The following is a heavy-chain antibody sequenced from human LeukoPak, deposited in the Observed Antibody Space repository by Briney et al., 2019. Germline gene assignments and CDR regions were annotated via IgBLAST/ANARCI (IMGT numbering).Heavy chain of an antibody. V-gene: IGHV1-69*06. J-gene: IGHJ3*02. CDR1: GGTFSTFG. D-gene: IGHD1-26*01. CDR2: IIPMSGTV. CDR3: ARDAYSGSYEAFEI. Sequence: ASVKVSCKASGGTFSTFGISWVRQAPGQGLEWMGGIIPMSGTVNNAQKFQGRVTITADKSTSTAYMELSSLRSDDTAVYYCARDAYSGSYEAFEIWGQGTMVTVSS.